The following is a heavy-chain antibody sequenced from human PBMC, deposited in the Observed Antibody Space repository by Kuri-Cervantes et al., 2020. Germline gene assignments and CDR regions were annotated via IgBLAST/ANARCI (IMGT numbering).Heavy chain of an antibody. CDR1: GYTFSAYS. CDR2: INPTSGDT. V-gene: IGHV1-18*04. Sequence: ASVKVSCKASGYTFSAYSLHWVRQAPGQGLEWMGWINPTSGDTKFAQKLQGRVTMTTDTSTSSAYMELRSLRSDDTAVYYCARDLLSRGYTYGYNYWGQGTLVTVSS. D-gene: IGHD5-18*01. J-gene: IGHJ4*02. CDR3: ARDLLSRGYTYGYNY.